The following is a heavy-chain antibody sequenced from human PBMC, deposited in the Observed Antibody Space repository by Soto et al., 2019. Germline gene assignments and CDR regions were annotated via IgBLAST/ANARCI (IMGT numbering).Heavy chain of an antibody. D-gene: IGHD1-7*01. CDR2: IWYDGSYK. Sequence: QVQLVESGGGVVQPGRSLRLSCAASGFTFNNYGMHWVRQAPGKGLEWVAVIWYDGSYKYNADSVKGRFTISRDTSKNTLYLQMNSLRGEDTAVYHCARGSWNYGYFDYWGQGTLVTVSS. CDR1: GFTFNNYG. CDR3: ARGSWNYGYFDY. J-gene: IGHJ4*02. V-gene: IGHV3-33*01.